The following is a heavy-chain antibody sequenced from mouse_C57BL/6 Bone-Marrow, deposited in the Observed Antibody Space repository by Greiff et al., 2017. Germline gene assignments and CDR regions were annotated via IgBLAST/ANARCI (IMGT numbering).Heavy chain of an antibody. CDR1: GFTFSSYG. V-gene: IGHV5-6*01. Sequence: EVHLVESGGDLVKPGGSLKLSCAASGFTFSSYGMSWVRQTPDKRLEWVPTISSGGSYTYYPDSVKGRFTISRDNAKNTLYLQMSSLKSEDTAMYYCARHSWFAYWGQGTLVTVSA. CDR3: ARHSWFAY. J-gene: IGHJ3*01. CDR2: ISSGGSYT.